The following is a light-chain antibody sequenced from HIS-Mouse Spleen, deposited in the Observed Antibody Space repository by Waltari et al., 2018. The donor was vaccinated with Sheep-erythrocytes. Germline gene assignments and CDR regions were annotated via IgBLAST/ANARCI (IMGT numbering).Light chain of an antibody. CDR1: ALPKKY. Sequence: SYELTQPPSVSVSPGQTARITCSGDALPKKYAYWYQQKSGQAPVLVIYEDSKRPPGIPERFSGSSSGTMATVTISGDQVEDEADYYCYSTDSSGNHRVFGGGTKLTVL. CDR2: EDS. V-gene: IGLV3-10*01. CDR3: YSTDSSGNHRV. J-gene: IGLJ2*01.